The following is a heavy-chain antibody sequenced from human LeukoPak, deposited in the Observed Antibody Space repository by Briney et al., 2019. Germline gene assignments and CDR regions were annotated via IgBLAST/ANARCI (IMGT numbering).Heavy chain of an antibody. CDR3: ARVSEYSYGDGWFDP. Sequence: GSSVKVSCKASGYTFTSYGISWVRQAPGQGLEWMGWISAYNGNTNYAQKLQGRVTMTTDTSTSTAYMELRSLRSDDTAVYYCARVSEYSYGDGWFDPWGQGTLVTVSS. J-gene: IGHJ5*02. V-gene: IGHV1-18*01. CDR1: GYTFTSYG. CDR2: ISAYNGNT. D-gene: IGHD5-18*01.